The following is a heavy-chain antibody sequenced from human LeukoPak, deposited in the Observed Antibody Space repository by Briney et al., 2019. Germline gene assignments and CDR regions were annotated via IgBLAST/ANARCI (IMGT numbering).Heavy chain of an antibody. CDR1: GGSISSYY. J-gene: IGHJ4*02. Sequence: PSETLSLTCTVSGGSISSYYWSWIRQPPGKGLEWIGYMSYSGNTNYNPSLKSRVTISVDTSKNQFSLKLSFVTAADTAVYYCARQRGSGYDFDYWGQGTLVTVSS. CDR3: ARQRGSGYDFDY. CDR2: MSYSGNT. V-gene: IGHV4-59*08. D-gene: IGHD5-12*01.